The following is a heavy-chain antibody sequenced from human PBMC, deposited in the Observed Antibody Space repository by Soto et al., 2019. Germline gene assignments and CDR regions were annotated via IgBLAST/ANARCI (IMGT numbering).Heavy chain of an antibody. Sequence: SETLSLTCTVSGGSISSGGYYWSWIRQHPGKGLEWIGYIYYSGSTYYNPSLKSRVTISVDTSKNQFSLKLSSVTAAYTAVYYCARQSCSSNSCYSWVSLLDSSGQGSLVIVSS. V-gene: IGHV4-31*03. CDR1: GGSISSGGYY. CDR2: IYYSGST. CDR3: ARQSCSSNSCYSWVSLLDS. J-gene: IGHJ5*01. D-gene: IGHD2-2*01.